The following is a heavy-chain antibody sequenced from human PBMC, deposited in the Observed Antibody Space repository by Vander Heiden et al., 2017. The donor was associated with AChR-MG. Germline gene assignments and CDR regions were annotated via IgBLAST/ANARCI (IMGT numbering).Heavy chain of an antibody. Sequence: QVQLVESGGGVVQPGRSLRLPCAASGFTFSSYGMHWVRQAPGKGLEWVAVISYDGSNKYYADSVKGRFTISRDNSKNTLYLQMNSLRAEDTAVYYCAKDRSGWYNGLLDYWGQGTLVTVSS. J-gene: IGHJ4*02. D-gene: IGHD6-19*01. CDR1: GFTFSSYG. V-gene: IGHV3-30*18. CDR2: ISYDGSNK. CDR3: AKDRSGWYNGLLDY.